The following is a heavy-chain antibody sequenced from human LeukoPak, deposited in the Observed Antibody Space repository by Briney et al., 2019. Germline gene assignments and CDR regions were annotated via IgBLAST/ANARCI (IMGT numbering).Heavy chain of an antibody. CDR1: GYSFTSYW. J-gene: IGHJ4*02. CDR3: AVSSAYCGGGCPDDY. Sequence: GESLKISCKGSGYSFTSYWIGWVRQMPGKGLEWMGRIDPSDSYTNYSPSFQGHVTISADKSISTAYLQWSSLKASDTAMYYCAVSSAYCGGGCPDDYWGQGTLVTVSS. D-gene: IGHD2-21*02. CDR2: IDPSDSYT. V-gene: IGHV5-10-1*01.